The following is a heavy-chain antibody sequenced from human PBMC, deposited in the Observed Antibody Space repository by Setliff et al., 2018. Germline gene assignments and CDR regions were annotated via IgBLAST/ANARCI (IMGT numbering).Heavy chain of an antibody. CDR3: ARHWDSCGGNCPHNSIDY. Sequence: SETLSLTCTVSGGSISSSSYYWGWIRQPPGKGLEWIGTIYYSGSTYYNPSLNSRVTISADTSKNQFSVRLNSVTAADTAVYYCARHWDSCGGNCPHNSIDYWGRGALVTVSS. CDR2: IYYSGST. J-gene: IGHJ4*02. V-gene: IGHV4-39*01. CDR1: GGSISSSSYY. D-gene: IGHD2-21*02.